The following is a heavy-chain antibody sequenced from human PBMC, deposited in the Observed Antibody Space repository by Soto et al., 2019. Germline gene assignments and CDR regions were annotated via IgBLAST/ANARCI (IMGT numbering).Heavy chain of an antibody. Sequence: GGSLRLSCVASGFTFNNYWRSWVRQAPGKGLEWMANIKKDGSVIYYVDSVKGRVTIPRDNAKNSLYLQMNSLRAEDTAVYYCADYKLPPGNWFDPWGQGTLVTVSS. J-gene: IGHJ5*02. V-gene: IGHV3-7*01. CDR2: IKKDGSVI. CDR1: GFTFNNYW. CDR3: ADYKLPPGNWFDP. D-gene: IGHD4-4*01.